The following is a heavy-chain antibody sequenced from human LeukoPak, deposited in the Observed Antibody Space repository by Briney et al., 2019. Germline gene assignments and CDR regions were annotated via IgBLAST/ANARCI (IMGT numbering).Heavy chain of an antibody. J-gene: IGHJ6*03. CDR2: MNQDGSEK. Sequence: GGSLRLSCAASGFTFSDYWMTWVRQAPGKGLEWVATMNQDGSEKYYVDSVKGRFTVSRDNAKNSLYLQMNSLRAEDTAVYYCARLYGSSSEYFYYYYMDVWGKGTTVTVSS. V-gene: IGHV3-7*01. CDR3: ARLYGSSSEYFYYYYMDV. CDR1: GFTFSDYW. D-gene: IGHD6-6*01.